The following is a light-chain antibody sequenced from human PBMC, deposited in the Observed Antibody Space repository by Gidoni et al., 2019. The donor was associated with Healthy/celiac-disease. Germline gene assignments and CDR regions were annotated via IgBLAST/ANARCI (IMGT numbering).Light chain of an antibody. Sequence: QSVLTQQPSASGTPWQSVTIACSGSSSNFGSNYVYWYQQLPGTAPKLLIYRNNQRPSGVPDRFSGSKSGTSASLAISGLRSEDEADYYCAAWDDSLSGWVFGGGTKLTVL. V-gene: IGLV1-47*01. J-gene: IGLJ3*02. CDR1: SSNFGSNY. CDR3: AAWDDSLSGWV. CDR2: RNN.